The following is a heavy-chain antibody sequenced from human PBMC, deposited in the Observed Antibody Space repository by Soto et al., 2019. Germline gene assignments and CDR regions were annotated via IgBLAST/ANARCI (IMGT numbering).Heavy chain of an antibody. V-gene: IGHV3-30-3*01. D-gene: IGHD6-13*01. CDR2: ISYDGSNK. CDR3: AREYSSSWYGGGYFDY. CDR1: GFTFSSYA. J-gene: IGHJ4*02. Sequence: QVQLVESGGGVVQPGRSLRLSCAASGFTFSSYAMHWVRQAPGKGLEWVAVISYDGSNKYYADSVKGRFTISRDNSKNTLYLQMNSLRAEDTAVYYCAREYSSSWYGGGYFDYWGQGTLVTVSS.